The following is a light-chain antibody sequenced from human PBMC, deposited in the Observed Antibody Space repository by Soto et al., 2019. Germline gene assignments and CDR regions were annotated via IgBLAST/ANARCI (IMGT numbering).Light chain of an antibody. CDR1: SGGVGGHKY. Sequence: QSALTQPASVSGSPGQSITISCTGTSGGVGGHKYVSWYQQHPDKAPKVLIFEVSNRPSGISNRFSGSKSGNTASLTISGLQAEDEADYYCSSYTSNNTSVVFGGGTKLTVL. CDR3: SSYTSNNTSVV. CDR2: EVS. V-gene: IGLV2-14*01. J-gene: IGLJ2*01.